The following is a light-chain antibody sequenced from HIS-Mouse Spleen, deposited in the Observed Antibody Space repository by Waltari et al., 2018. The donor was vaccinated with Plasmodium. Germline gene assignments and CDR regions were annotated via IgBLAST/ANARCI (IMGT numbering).Light chain of an antibody. V-gene: IGLV2-23*01. CDR1: SSDLGSYNL. CDR3: CSYAGSSTLV. CDR2: EGS. J-gene: IGLJ2*01. Sequence: QSALTQPASVSGSPGQSITISCTGTSSDLGSYNLVPWYQQHPGKAPKLMIYEGSKRPSGVSNRFSGSKSGNTASLTISGLQAEDEADYYCCSYAGSSTLVFGGGTKLTVL.